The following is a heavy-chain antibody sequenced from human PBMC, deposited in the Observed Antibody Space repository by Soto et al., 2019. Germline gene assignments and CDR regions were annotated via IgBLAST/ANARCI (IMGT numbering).Heavy chain of an antibody. Sequence: GGSLRLSCAASGFTFSSYGMHWVRQAPGKGLEWVAVIWYDGSNKYYADSVKGRFTISRDNSKNTLYLQMNSLRAEDTAVYYCARERLAAAGFDYWGQEPWSPSPQ. CDR2: IWYDGSNK. V-gene: IGHV3-33*01. CDR1: GFTFSSYG. D-gene: IGHD6-13*01. J-gene: IGHJ4*01. CDR3: ARERLAAAGFDY.